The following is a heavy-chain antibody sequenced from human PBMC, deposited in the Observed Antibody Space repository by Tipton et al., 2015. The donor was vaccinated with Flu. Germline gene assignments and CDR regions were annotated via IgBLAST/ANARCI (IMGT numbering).Heavy chain of an antibody. CDR1: GFTFDDYA. CDR2: ISWDGGSA. V-gene: IGHV3-43D*04. J-gene: IGHJ4*02. Sequence: VQLVQSGGVVVQPGGSLRLSCAASGFTFDDYAMHWVRQAPGKGLEWVSQISWDGGSAYYADSVKGRFTISRDNGKTSLYLQMNSLRAEDTALYYCAKAMGDYYGSGSLLNYWGQGTLVTVSS. D-gene: IGHD3-10*01. CDR3: AKAMGDYYGSGSLLNY.